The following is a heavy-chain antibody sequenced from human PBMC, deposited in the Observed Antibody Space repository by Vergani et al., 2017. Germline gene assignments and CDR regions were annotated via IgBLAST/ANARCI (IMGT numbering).Heavy chain of an antibody. CDR3: ARDKFFPKDVFDL. CDR2: SYSGGAT. Sequence: EAYLVQSGGGLVTPGGSLRLSCAASGFSVSGSFVSWVRQTPGRGLEWVSAVSYSGGATWYAASVKGRFTISRDNFRQTVNLHMNFLIAEDTAIYYCARDKFFPKDVFDLWGQGTLVTVSS. J-gene: IGHJ3*01. CDR1: GFSVSGSF. V-gene: IGHV3-23*04.